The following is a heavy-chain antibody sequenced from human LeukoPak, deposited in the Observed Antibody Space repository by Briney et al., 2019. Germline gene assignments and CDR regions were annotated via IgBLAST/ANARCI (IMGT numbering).Heavy chain of an antibody. J-gene: IGHJ6*03. Sequence: GGSLRLSCAASGFTVSSNYMSWVRQAPGKGLEWVSVIYSGGSTYYADSAKGRFNISRDNPKNTLYLQMNSLRAEDTAVYYCARDAIMDVWGKGTTVTVSS. CDR3: ARDAIMDV. V-gene: IGHV3-53*01. CDR1: GFTVSSNY. CDR2: IYSGGST.